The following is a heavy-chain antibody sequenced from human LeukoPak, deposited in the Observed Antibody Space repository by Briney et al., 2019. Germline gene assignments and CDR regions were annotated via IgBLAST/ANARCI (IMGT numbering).Heavy chain of an antibody. J-gene: IGHJ4*02. CDR1: GGSISGSY. D-gene: IGHD2-15*01. CDR3: ARGFCSGGSCYLFDS. CDR2: IYSSGST. Sequence: SETLSLTCTVSGGSISGSYWSWIRQPAGKGLERIGRIYSSGSTNYNPSLKSRVTMSVDTSKNQVSLKLNSVTAADTAVYYCARGFCSGGSCYLFDSCGQGTLVTVSS. V-gene: IGHV4-4*07.